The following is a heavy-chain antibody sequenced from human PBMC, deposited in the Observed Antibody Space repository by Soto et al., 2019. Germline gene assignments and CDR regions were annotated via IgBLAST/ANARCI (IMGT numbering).Heavy chain of an antibody. CDR1: GFTLSSYG. V-gene: IGHV3-30*18. CDR3: AKAYYYDSSGWVD. D-gene: IGHD3-22*01. CDR2: ISNDGSNK. Sequence: QVQLVETGGGVVQPGRSLRLSCAASGFTLSSYGMHWVRQAPGKGLEWVAVISNDGSNKYYADSVKGRFTISRDNSKNTLYLHMNSLRAEATAMYYCAKAYYYDSSGWVDWGQGTLVTVSS. J-gene: IGHJ4*02.